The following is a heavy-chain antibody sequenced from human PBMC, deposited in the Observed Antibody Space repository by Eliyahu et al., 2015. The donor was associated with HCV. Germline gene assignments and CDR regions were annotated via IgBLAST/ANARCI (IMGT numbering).Heavy chain of an antibody. D-gene: IGHD6-19*01. V-gene: IGHV1-18*04. CDR3: ARDEDGVAGYFDH. CDR1: GFSFASYG. J-gene: IGHJ4*02. Sequence: QVQLVQSPVEVKKAGASVKVSCKASGFSFASYGFSWVRQAPGQGLEWLGWVSVYNGNKMYAQKFQGRLTMTTDTSTSTASMELRNLRSDDTAIYYCARDEDGVAGYFDHWGQGTRVTVSS. CDR2: VSVYNGNK.